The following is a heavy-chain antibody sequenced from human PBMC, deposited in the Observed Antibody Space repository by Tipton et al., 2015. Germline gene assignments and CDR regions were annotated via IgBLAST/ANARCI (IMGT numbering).Heavy chain of an antibody. V-gene: IGHV4-38-2*01. CDR3: ARGRGMRLLDS. D-gene: IGHD4-11*01. CDR1: AYSISTDYY. J-gene: IGHJ4*02. Sequence: TLSLTCAVSAYSISTDYYWVWIRQPPGKGLEWIGTISHSGSTYYTPSLKSRVTISVDESKNEFSLRLNSVTVADTAVYYCARGRGMRLLDSWGQGTLVTVST. CDR2: ISHSGST.